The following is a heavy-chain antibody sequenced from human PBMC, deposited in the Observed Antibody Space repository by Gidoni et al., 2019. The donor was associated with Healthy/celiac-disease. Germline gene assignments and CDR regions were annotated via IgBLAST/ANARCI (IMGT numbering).Heavy chain of an antibody. CDR1: VCPFRNAL. CDR3: TTYYDFWSGQTYYYYGMDV. J-gene: IGHJ6*02. Sequence: VQLVDPGGGLVKPAGSLRPSGASSVCPFRNALECLGRQAPGKGLDWVGRIKSKTDGGTTDYAAPVKGRFTISRDDSKNTLYLQMNSLKTEDTAVYYCTTYYDFWSGQTYYYYGMDVWGQGTTVTVSS. V-gene: IGHV3-15*01. CDR2: IKSKTDGGTT. D-gene: IGHD3-3*01.